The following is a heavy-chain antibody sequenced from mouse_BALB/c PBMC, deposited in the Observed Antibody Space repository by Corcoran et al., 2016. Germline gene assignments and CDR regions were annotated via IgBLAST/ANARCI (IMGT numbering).Heavy chain of an antibody. J-gene: IGHJ3*01. Sequence: EVQLQQSGAELVKPGASVKLSCTASGFNIKDTYMHWVKQRPEQDLEWIGRIDPANGNTKYDPKFQGKATITADTSSNTAYLQLSSLTSEDTAVYYCARRGYGSSYWFAYWGQGTLVTVSA. CDR3: ARRGYGSSYWFAY. V-gene: IGHV14-3*02. CDR1: GFNIKDTY. D-gene: IGHD1-1*01. CDR2: IDPANGNT.